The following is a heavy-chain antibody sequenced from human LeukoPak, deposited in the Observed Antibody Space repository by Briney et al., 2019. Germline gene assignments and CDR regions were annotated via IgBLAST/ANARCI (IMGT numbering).Heavy chain of an antibody. CDR2: INHSGST. CDR3: ARSEVGWYFDL. CDR1: GGSFSGYY. Sequence: SETLSLTCAVYGGSFSGYYWSWIRQPPGKGLEWIGEINHSGSTNYNPSLKSRVTISVDTSKNQCSLTLSSVTAADTAVYYCARSEVGWYFDLWGRGTLVTVSS. V-gene: IGHV4-34*01. D-gene: IGHD3-10*01. J-gene: IGHJ2*01.